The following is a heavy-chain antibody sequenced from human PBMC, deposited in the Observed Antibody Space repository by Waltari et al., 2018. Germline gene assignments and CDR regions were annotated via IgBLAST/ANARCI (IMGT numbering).Heavy chain of an antibody. Sequence: EVQLVESGGGLVQPGGSLRLSCAASGFTFSTDWMSWVRQAPGKGLEWVANINQDGSRKYYVDSVKGRFTISRDNAKKSVYLQMHSLRAEETAMFYCVRAVGSSSSYWGQGTLVTVSS. CDR1: GFTFSTDW. D-gene: IGHD6-13*01. CDR3: VRAVGSSSSY. V-gene: IGHV3-7*01. J-gene: IGHJ4*02. CDR2: INQDGSRK.